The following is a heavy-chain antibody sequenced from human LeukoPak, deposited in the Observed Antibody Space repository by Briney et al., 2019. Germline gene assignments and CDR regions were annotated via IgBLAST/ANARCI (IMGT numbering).Heavy chain of an antibody. CDR1: GGSISVTTYY. CDR2: IYYSGNT. CDR3: ARRETKLGGGFPFDY. Sequence: SETLSLTCSVSGGSISVTTYYWGWMRQPPGKGLEWIASIYYSGNTFYNPSLKSRVTISVDTSKNQFSLKLNSVTAADTAVYYCARRETKLGGGFPFDYWGQGTLVAVSS. V-gene: IGHV4-39*01. J-gene: IGHJ4*02. D-gene: IGHD3-16*01.